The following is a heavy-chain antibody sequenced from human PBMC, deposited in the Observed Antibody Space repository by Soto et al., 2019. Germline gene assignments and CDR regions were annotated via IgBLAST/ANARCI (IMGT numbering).Heavy chain of an antibody. CDR3: ARGVGSSPPRY. CDR1: GGSISPYY. D-gene: IGHD1-26*01. J-gene: IGHJ4*02. Sequence: QVQLQESGPGLVKSLETLSLTCTVSGGSISPYYWSWIRQSPGKGLEWIGYISYSGNPYYSPSLKSRVIMSLATSRNQITLKVASATAADTAVYFCARGVGSSPPRYWGQGTLVSVSS. V-gene: IGHV4-59*01. CDR2: ISYSGNP.